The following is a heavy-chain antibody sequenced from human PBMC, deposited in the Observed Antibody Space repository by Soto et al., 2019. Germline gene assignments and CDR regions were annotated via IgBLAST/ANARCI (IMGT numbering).Heavy chain of an antibody. V-gene: IGHV4-39*01. CDR1: GGSISSSSYY. CDR2: IYYSGST. J-gene: IGHJ6*03. Sequence: QLQLQESGPGLVKPSETLSLTCTVSGGSISSSSYYWGWIRQPPGKGLEWIGSIYYSGSTYYNPSLKSRVTISVDTSKNQFSLKLSSVTAADTAVYYCARGCGSTSCYHYYMDVWGKGTTVTVSS. D-gene: IGHD2-2*01. CDR3: ARGCGSTSCYHYYMDV.